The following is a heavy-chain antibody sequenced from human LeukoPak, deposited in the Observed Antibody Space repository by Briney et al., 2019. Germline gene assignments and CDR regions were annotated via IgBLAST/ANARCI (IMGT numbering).Heavy chain of an antibody. CDR2: ISYDGSNK. D-gene: IGHD6-13*01. CDR3: ARAAGIAAAVARKYFDY. J-gene: IGHJ4*02. V-gene: IGHV3-30-3*01. Sequence: GGSLRLSCAASGFTFSSYAMHWVRQAPGKGLEWVAVISYDGSNKYYADSVKGRFTISRDNSKNTLYLQMNSLRAEDTAVYYCARAAGIAAAVARKYFDYWGQGTLVTVSS. CDR1: GFTFSSYA.